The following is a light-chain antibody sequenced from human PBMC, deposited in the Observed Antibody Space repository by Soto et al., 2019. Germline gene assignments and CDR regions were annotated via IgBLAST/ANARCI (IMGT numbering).Light chain of an antibody. CDR1: SRDVGGYNY. J-gene: IGLJ2*01. CDR2: EVS. CDR3: SSYTSSSTWV. V-gene: IGLV2-14*01. Sequence: QSALTQPASVSGSPGQSITISCTGTSRDVGGYNYVSWYQQHPGKAPKLMIYEVSNRPSGVSNRFSGSKSCNTASLTISGLQAEDEADYYCSSYTSSSTWVFGGGTKVTVL.